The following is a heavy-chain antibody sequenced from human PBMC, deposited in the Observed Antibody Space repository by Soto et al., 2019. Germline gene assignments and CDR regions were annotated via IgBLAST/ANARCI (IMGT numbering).Heavy chain of an antibody. D-gene: IGHD4-17*01. Sequence: ASVKVSCKASGYIFTNYALHWVRQAPGQRLEWMGWINPDNGNTKYSQKFQGRVTITRDTSATTAYMELASLRSEDTAVYYWPRRDYGAYDFDYWGQGPWVTVSX. CDR2: INPDNGNT. CDR3: PRRDYGAYDFDY. J-gene: IGHJ4*02. CDR1: GYIFTNYA. V-gene: IGHV1-3*01.